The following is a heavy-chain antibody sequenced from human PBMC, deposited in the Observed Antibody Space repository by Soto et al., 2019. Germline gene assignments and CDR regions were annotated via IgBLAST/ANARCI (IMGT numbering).Heavy chain of an antibody. CDR3: ARGRLRRRYFDY. CDR1: GDSISSGGYF. Sequence: SQTLSLTCTLSGDSISSGGYFWNWIRHHPGKGLEWIGYIFYSGTTFYNPSLKSRLSISVHTSNNQFSLNLTSVTAADTAVYFCARGRLRRRYFDYWGQGALVTVSS. J-gene: IGHJ4*02. D-gene: IGHD4-17*01. V-gene: IGHV4-31*03. CDR2: IFYSGTT.